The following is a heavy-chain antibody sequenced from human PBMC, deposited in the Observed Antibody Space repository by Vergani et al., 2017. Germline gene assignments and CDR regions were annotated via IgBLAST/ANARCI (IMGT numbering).Heavy chain of an antibody. Sequence: QVQLVQSGAEVTKPGASVKVSCKASGYTFTSYYMHWVRQAPGQGLEWMGIINPSGGSTSYAQKFQGRVTMTRNTSTSTVYMELNSLRSEDTAVYYCASGPVVRSWFDPWGQGTLVTVSS. CDR1: GYTFTSYY. CDR3: ASGPVVRSWFDP. D-gene: IGHD4-23*01. CDR2: INPSGGST. V-gene: IGHV1-46*03. J-gene: IGHJ5*02.